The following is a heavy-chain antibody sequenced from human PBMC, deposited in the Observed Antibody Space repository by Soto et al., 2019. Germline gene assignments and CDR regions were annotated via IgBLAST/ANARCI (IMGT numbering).Heavy chain of an antibody. Sequence: QVHLQESGPGLVKPSETLSLTCTVSGASIRNYYWSWIRQPPGKGLEWIGFSYYSGSTNYNPSLNSRVTMSVDTSKTQFSLKLTSVTAADTAVYYCARDQNGSPHFDYWGQGILVTVS. D-gene: IGHD1-26*01. CDR1: GASIRNYY. V-gene: IGHV4-59*01. CDR3: ARDQNGSPHFDY. J-gene: IGHJ4*02. CDR2: SYYSGST.